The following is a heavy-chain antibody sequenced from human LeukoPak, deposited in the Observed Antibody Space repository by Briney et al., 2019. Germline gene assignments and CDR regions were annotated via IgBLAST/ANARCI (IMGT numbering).Heavy chain of an antibody. Sequence: SQTLSLTCTVSGGSISSGSHYWSWIRQPAGKGLEWMGRISSRGSTIYNPSLKSRVTISVDTSKNQFSLKLTSVTAADTAVYYCASSPRSLAPPPWDYWGQGTLVTVSS. CDR3: ASSPRSLAPPPWDY. CDR1: GGSISSGSHY. J-gene: IGHJ4*02. V-gene: IGHV4-61*02. CDR2: ISSRGST.